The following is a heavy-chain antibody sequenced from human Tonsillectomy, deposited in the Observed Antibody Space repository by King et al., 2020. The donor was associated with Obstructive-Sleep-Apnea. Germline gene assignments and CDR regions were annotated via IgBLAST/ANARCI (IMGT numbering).Heavy chain of an antibody. CDR2: ISSSGSMK. D-gene: IGHD3-22*01. J-gene: IGHJ4*02. CDR1: GFTFSDYY. CDR3: ASSSGYFDY. V-gene: IGHV3-11*01. Sequence: LVESGGGLVKPGGSLRLSCAASGFTFSDYYMTWIRQAPGKGLEWVSYISSSGSMKYYADSVKGRLSISRDNAKKSLYLQMNSLRAEDTAVYYCASSSGYFDYWGQGTLVTVSS.